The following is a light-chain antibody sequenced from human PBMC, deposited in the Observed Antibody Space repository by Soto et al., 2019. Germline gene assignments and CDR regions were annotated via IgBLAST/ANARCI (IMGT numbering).Light chain of an antibody. CDR3: QQADSFPT. CDR2: AAS. CDR1: QNINNW. V-gene: IGKV1-12*01. Sequence: DIQMSQSPSTLSGSVGDRVTITCRASQNINNWIAWYQQKPGKAPKLLIYAASSLQSGVPSRFSGSGSGTDFTLTISSLQPEDFATYYCQQADSFPTFGGGTKVDI. J-gene: IGKJ4*01.